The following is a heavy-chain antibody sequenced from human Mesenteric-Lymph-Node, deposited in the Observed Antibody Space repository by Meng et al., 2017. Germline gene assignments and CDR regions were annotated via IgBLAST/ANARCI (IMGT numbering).Heavy chain of an antibody. D-gene: IGHD3-22*01. CDR3: AREKYYYDSSGLFDY. J-gene: IGHJ4*02. CDR2: INPNSGGT. CDR1: GYTFTGYY. Sequence: QVQLVQAGAEVKKPGASVKVSCKASGYTFTGYYMHWVRQAPGQGLEWMGRINPNSGGTNYAQKFQGRVTMTRDTSISTAYMELSRLRSDDTAVYYCAREKYYYDSSGLFDYWGQGPLVTVSS. V-gene: IGHV1-2*06.